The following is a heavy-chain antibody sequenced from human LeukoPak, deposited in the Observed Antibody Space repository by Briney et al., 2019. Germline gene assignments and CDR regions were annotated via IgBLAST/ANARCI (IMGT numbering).Heavy chain of an antibody. V-gene: IGHV4-38-2*01. CDR3: AILNCGGDCYSNY. J-gene: IGHJ4*02. Sequence: SETLSLTCAVSGYSISSGYYWGWIRQPPVKGLEWIGSIYHSGSTYYNPSLKSRVTISVDTSKNQFSLKLSSVTAADTAVYYCAILNCGGDCYSNYWGQGTLVTVSS. D-gene: IGHD2-21*01. CDR1: GYSISSGYY. CDR2: IYHSGST.